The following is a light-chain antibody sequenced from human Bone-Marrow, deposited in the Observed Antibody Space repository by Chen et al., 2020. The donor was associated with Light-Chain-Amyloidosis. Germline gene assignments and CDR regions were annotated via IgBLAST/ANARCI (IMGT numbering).Light chain of an antibody. V-gene: IGKV3-20*01. CDR3: QQYGSSPLT. Sequence: EIVLTQSPGTLSLSPGEGANLSCRASQTISSNYLTWYQQKFGQAPRLLMYGSSSRATGIPARFTGSGSGTDFTLTISRLEPEDFAMYYCQQYGSSPLTFGGGTKVEIK. CDR2: GSS. J-gene: IGKJ4*01. CDR1: QTISSNY.